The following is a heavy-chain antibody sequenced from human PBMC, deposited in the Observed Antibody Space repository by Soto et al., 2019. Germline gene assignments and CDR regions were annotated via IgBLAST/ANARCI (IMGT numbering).Heavy chain of an antibody. V-gene: IGHV1-18*01. CDR1: GYTFTSYG. J-gene: IGHJ5*02. CDR2: ISAYNGNT. CDR3: ARVNDFWSDSPWFDP. D-gene: IGHD3-3*01. Sequence: QVQLVQSGAEVKKPGASVKVSCKASGYTFTSYGISWVRQAPGQGLEWMGWISAYNGNTNYAQKLQGRGTMTTDTSTSTAYMELRSLRSDDTAVYYCARVNDFWSDSPWFDPWGQGTLVTVSS.